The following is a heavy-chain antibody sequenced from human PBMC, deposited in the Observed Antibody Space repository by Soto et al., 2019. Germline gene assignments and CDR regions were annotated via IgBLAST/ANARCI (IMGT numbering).Heavy chain of an antibody. Sequence: SETLSLTCTVSGGSISSYYWSWIRQPPGKGLEWIGYIYYSGSTNYNPSLKSRVTISVDTSKNQFSLKLSSVTAADTAVYYCARRQSSYDYVWGSYRATYYFDYWGQGTLVTVSS. J-gene: IGHJ4*02. CDR3: ARRQSSYDYVWGSYRATYYFDY. CDR2: IYYSGST. V-gene: IGHV4-59*01. D-gene: IGHD3-16*02. CDR1: GGSISSYY.